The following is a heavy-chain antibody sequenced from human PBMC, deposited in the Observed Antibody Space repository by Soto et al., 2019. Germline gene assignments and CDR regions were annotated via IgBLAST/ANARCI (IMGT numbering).Heavy chain of an antibody. J-gene: IGHJ6*02. CDR2: IIPIFGTA. V-gene: IGHV1-69*01. CDR3: ATPRWRSSGYIYYYYYGMDV. CDR1: GGTFSSYA. Sequence: QVQLVQSGAEVKKPGSSVKVSCKASGGTFSSYAISWVRQAPGQGLEWMGGIIPIFGTANYAQKFQGRVTITADESTSTAYMELSSLRSEDTAVYYCATPRWRSSGYIYYYYYGMDVWGQGTTVTVSS. D-gene: IGHD3-22*01.